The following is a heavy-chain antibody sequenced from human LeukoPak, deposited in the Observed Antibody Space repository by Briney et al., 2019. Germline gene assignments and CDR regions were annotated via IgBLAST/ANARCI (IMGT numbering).Heavy chain of an antibody. CDR2: TIPIFGTA. CDR3: ARDKDFWSGYYRKYYYYMDV. D-gene: IGHD3-3*01. CDR1: GYTFTTYN. V-gene: IGHV1-69*05. J-gene: IGHJ6*03. Sequence: ASVKVSCKASGYTFTTYNIHWVRQAPGQGLEWMGRTIPIFGTANYAQKFQGRVTITTDESTSTAYMELSSLRSEDTAVYYCARDKDFWSGYYRKYYYYMDVWGKGTTVTVSS.